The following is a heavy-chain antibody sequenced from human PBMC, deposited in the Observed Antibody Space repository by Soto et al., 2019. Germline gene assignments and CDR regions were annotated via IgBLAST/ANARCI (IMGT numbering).Heavy chain of an antibody. V-gene: IGHV3-23*01. CDR2: ISGSGGST. CDR1: GFTFSSYA. D-gene: IGHD2-2*01. CDR3: AKAPRSAARQDWFDP. Sequence: EVQLLESGGGLVQPGGSLRLSCAASGFTFSSYAMRWVRQAPGQGLEWVSAISGSGGSTYYADSVKGRFNISRDNSKNTLYLRMNSLSAEDTTVDDGAKAPRSAARQDWFDPWVQGALVPVSS. J-gene: IGHJ5*02.